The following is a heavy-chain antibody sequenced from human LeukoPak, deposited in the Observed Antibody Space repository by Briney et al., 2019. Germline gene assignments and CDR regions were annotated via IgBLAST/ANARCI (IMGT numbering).Heavy chain of an antibody. CDR2: IYSGGTT. V-gene: IGHV3-53*01. CDR3: AREWKFDI. J-gene: IGHJ3*02. D-gene: IGHD1-1*01. CDR1: GFTVSSNY. Sequence: GGSLRLSCAASGFTVSSNYMSWVRQAPGKGLEWVSVIYSGGTTYYADSVKGRFTISRDNSKNTLYLQTNGLRAEDTAIYYCAREWKFDIWGQGTMVTVSS.